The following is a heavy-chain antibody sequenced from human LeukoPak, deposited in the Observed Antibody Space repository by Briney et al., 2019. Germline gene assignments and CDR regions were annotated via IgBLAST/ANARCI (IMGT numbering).Heavy chain of an antibody. CDR1: GGSISSYY. CDR3: ARYYDSSGYSTYYFDY. D-gene: IGHD3-22*01. V-gene: IGHV4-59*01. Sequence: PSETLSLTCTVSGGSISSYYWSWIRQPPGKGLEWIGYIYYSGSTNYNPSLKSRVTISVDTSKNQFSLKLSSVTAADTAVYYCARYYDSSGYSTYYFDYWGQGTLVTVSS. J-gene: IGHJ4*02. CDR2: IYYSGST.